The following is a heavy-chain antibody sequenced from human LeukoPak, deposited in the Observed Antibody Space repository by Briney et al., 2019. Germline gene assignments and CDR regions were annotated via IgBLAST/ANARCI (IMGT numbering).Heavy chain of an antibody. CDR3: AGLVGRYSSGLYYYYFDY. D-gene: IGHD3-22*01. J-gene: IGHJ4*02. CDR1: GDSINSLDL. V-gene: IGHV4-4*02. Sequence: SGTLSLTCTVSGDSINSLDLWSWVRQPPGEGLEWIGEMHLSGTTHSNPSVKSRVTISIDKSKNQFFLNLSSVTAADTAVYYCAGLVGRYSSGLYYYYFDYWGQGTLVTVSS. CDR2: MHLSGTT.